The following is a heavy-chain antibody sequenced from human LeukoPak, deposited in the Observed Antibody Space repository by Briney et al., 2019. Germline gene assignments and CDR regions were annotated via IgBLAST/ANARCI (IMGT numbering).Heavy chain of an antibody. CDR2: ISSSSSTI. V-gene: IGHV3-48*04. CDR3: ARDVLGYCSGGSCYTEDPNWFDP. D-gene: IGHD2-15*01. CDR1: GFTFSGHW. J-gene: IGHJ5*02. Sequence: GSLRLSCVTSGFTFSGHWMAWVRLAPGKGLEWVSYISSSSSTIYYPDSVKGGFTISRDNAKNSLYLQMNSLRAEDTAMYYCARDVLGYCSGGSCYTEDPNWFDPWGQGTLVTVSS.